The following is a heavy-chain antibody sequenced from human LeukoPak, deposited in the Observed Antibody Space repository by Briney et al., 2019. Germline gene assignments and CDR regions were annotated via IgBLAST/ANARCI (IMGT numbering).Heavy chain of an antibody. D-gene: IGHD1-26*01. J-gene: IGHJ4*02. CDR3: ARDRVWGAGGDFDY. CDR2: INPNSGGT. V-gene: IGHV1-2*02. Sequence: ASVKVSCKASGCTFTGYYIHWVRQAPGQGLEWMGWINPNSGGTNYALKFQGRVTMTRDTSISTAYMELISLRSDDTAVYYCARDRVWGAGGDFDYWGQGTLVTVSS. CDR1: GCTFTGYY.